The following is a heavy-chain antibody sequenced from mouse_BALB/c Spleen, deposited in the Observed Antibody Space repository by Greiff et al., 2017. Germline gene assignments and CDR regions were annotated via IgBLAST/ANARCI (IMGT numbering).Heavy chain of an antibody. Sequence: VQLVESGPGLVQPSQSLSITCTVSGFSLTSYGVHWVRQSPGKGLEWLGVIWSGGSTDYNAAFISRLSISKDNSKSQVFFKMNSLQANDTAIYYCARNPIYYGSSYWYFDVWGAGTTVTVSS. J-gene: IGHJ1*01. CDR1: GFSLTSYG. CDR3: ARNPIYYGSSYWYFDV. CDR2: IWSGGST. D-gene: IGHD1-1*01. V-gene: IGHV2-2*02.